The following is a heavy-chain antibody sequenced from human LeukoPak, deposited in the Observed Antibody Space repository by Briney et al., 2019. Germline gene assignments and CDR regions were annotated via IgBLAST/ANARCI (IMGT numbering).Heavy chain of an antibody. CDR3: ARDFSGCSGGNCNRDILDY. J-gene: IGHJ4*02. CDR1: GGYISSSSYF. CDR2: ILYSGST. V-gene: IGHV4-39*07. Sequence: SETLSLTCTVSGGYISSSSYFWGWIRQPPGKGLEWIGSILYSGSTYHNPSLKSRVTISVDTSKNQFSLKLSSVTAADTAVYYCARDFSGCSGGNCNRDILDYWGQGTLVTVSS. D-gene: IGHD2-15*01.